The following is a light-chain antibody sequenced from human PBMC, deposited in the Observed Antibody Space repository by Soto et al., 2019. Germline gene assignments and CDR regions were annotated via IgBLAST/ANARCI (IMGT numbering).Light chain of an antibody. Sequence: DIQMTQSPSTLSASVGDRVTITCRASQSISSWLAWYQQKPGKAPKLLIYKASSLESGVPSRFSGSGSGAEFTLTISSLQPDDCATYYGQQYNSYSPGYTCGQGTKREIK. CDR2: KAS. CDR1: QSISSW. V-gene: IGKV1-5*03. CDR3: QQYNSYSPGYT. J-gene: IGKJ2*01.